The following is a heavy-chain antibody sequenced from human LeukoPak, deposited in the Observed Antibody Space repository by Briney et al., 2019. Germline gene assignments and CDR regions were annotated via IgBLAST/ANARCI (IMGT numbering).Heavy chain of an antibody. J-gene: IGHJ4*02. Sequence: PGGSLRLSCAASGFTFSSDSMNWVRQAPGKGLEWVSSISSSSSYIYYADSVEGRFTISRDNAKNSLYLQMNSLRAEDTAVYYCARDYYDSSGYQPFEYWGQGTLVTVSS. V-gene: IGHV3-21*01. CDR3: ARDYYDSSGYQPFEY. CDR1: GFTFSSDS. CDR2: ISSSSSYI. D-gene: IGHD3-22*01.